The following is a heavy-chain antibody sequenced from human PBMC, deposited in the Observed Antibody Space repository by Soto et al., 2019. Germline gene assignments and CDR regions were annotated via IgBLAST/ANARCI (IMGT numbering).Heavy chain of an antibody. CDR3: AKKVPGSNPLDS. V-gene: IGHV3-74*03. CDR1: GLTFRSYW. J-gene: IGHJ4*02. D-gene: IGHD1-1*01. Sequence: GGSLRLSCAASGLTFRSYWMHWVRQAPGKGLVWVSRINTDGSVAMYVDSVKGRFTISRDNSKNTLYLQMNSLRVEDTAVYYCAKKVPGSNPLDSWGQGALVTVSS. CDR2: INTDGSVA.